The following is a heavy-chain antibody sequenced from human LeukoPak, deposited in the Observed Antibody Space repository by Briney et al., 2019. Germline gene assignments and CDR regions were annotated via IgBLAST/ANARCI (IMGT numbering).Heavy chain of an antibody. Sequence: QPGASLRLSCEASGFTFINYGMSWVRQAPGKGLEWVSGISGSGGNTYCADSVKGRFTISRDDSKNTLYLQMNSLRAEDTTVYYCAKGGWLEYWGQGTLVTVSS. D-gene: IGHD5-24*01. J-gene: IGHJ4*02. V-gene: IGHV3-23*01. CDR1: GFTFINYG. CDR3: AKGGWLEY. CDR2: ISGSGGNT.